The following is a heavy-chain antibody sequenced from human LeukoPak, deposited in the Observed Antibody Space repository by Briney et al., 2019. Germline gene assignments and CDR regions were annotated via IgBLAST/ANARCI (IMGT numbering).Heavy chain of an antibody. Sequence: GGSLTLSYAASGFTFSDYYMSWIRQAPGKGLEWVSYISSSGSLINYATSVMDRSTISRDNAKSSLYLQMNSLSSDETGLYYCARYGGGGWYFVYWGQEALVTVSS. V-gene: IGHV3-11*01. CDR3: ARYGGGGWYFVY. J-gene: IGHJ4*02. CDR1: GFTFSDYY. D-gene: IGHD2-15*01. CDR2: ISSSGSLI.